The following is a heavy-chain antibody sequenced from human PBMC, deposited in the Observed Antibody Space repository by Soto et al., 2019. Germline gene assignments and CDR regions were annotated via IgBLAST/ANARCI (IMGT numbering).Heavy chain of an antibody. Sequence: ASVKVSCKASGYTFTSYYMHWVRQAPGQGLEWMGIINPSGGSTSYAQKFQGRVTMTRDTSTSTVYMELSSLRPEDTAVYYCARDCSGGSPYNWFDPWGQGTLVTVSS. D-gene: IGHD2-15*01. V-gene: IGHV1-46*03. CDR2: INPSGGST. CDR1: GYTFTSYY. J-gene: IGHJ5*02. CDR3: ARDCSGGSPYNWFDP.